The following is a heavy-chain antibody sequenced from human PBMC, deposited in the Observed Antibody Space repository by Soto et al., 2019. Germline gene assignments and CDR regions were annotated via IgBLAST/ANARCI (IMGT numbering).Heavy chain of an antibody. J-gene: IGHJ4*02. CDR1: GFTFSSYS. CDR3: ARDDVGYCSGGSCYSGRN. Sequence: EVQLVESGGGLVQPGGSLRLSCAASGFTFSSYSMNWVRQAPGKGLEWVSYISSSSSTIYYADSVKGRFTISRDNATNSLYLQMNSLRAEDTAVYYCARDDVGYCSGGSCYSGRNWGQGTLVTVSS. V-gene: IGHV3-48*01. CDR2: ISSSSSTI. D-gene: IGHD2-15*01.